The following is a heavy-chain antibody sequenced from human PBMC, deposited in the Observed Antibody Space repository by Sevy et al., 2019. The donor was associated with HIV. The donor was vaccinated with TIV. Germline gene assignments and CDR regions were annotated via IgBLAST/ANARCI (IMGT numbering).Heavy chain of an antibody. J-gene: IGHJ4*02. Sequence: GGSLRLSCAASGFTFSSYWMSWVRQAPGKGLEWVANIKQDGSEKYYVDSVKSRLTISRDNAKNSLYLQMNSLRAEDTAVYYCAREKAVAALYFYYWGQGTLVTVSS. CDR1: GFTFSSYW. CDR2: IKQDGSEK. D-gene: IGHD6-19*01. CDR3: AREKAVAALYFYY. V-gene: IGHV3-7*01.